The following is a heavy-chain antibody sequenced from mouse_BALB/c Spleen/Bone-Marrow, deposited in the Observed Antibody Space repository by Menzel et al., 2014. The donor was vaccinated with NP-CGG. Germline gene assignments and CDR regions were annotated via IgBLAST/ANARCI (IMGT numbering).Heavy chain of an antibody. J-gene: IGHJ4*01. D-gene: IGHD2-1*01. V-gene: IGHV1-4*01. CDR2: INPSGGYT. CDR1: GYTFTTYT. Sequence: QVQLQQSGAELARPGASVKMSCRASGYTFTTYTMHWVKQRPGQGLEWIGYINPSGGYTYYNQKFKDKATLTADKSSSAAYLQLSSLTSEDSAVYYCARVYGNYDAMDYWGQGTSVTVSS. CDR3: ARVYGNYDAMDY.